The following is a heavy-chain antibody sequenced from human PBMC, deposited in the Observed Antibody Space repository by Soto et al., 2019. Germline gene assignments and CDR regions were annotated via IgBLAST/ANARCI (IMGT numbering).Heavy chain of an antibody. CDR3: ARDFLWYFDY. D-gene: IGHD2-21*01. CDR1: GFTFSSYS. J-gene: IGHJ4*02. CDR2: ISSSSSTI. V-gene: IGHV3-48*01. Sequence: GESLKISCAASGFTFSSYSMNWVRQAPGKGLEWVSYISSSSSTIYYADSVKGRFTISRDNAKNSLYLPMNSLRAEDTAVYYCARDFLWYFDYWGQGTLVTVSS.